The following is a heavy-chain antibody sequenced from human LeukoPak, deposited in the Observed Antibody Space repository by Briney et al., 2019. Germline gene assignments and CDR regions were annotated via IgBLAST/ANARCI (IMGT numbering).Heavy chain of an antibody. V-gene: IGHV2-5*01. CDR1: GFSLSTNGVG. Sequence: SGPTLVKPTETLTLTCTFSGFSLSTNGVGVGWVRQPPGGALEWLAVVYWNDAKRYSPSLRTRLTITKDTSRNYVVLATHDMDPADTATYYCVHRKVYYGVDFWGQGTMVTVSS. J-gene: IGHJ6*02. CDR3: VHRKVYYGVDF. CDR2: VYWNDAK.